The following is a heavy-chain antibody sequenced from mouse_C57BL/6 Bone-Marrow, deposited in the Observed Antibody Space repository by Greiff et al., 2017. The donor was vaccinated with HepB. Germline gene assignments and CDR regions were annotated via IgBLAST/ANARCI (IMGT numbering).Heavy chain of an antibody. CDR2: IRNKANGYTT. V-gene: IGHV7-3*01. CDR3: ASFYSNFPLAMDY. CDR1: GFTFTDYY. J-gene: IGHJ4*01. D-gene: IGHD2-5*01. Sequence: EVHLVESGGGLVQPGGSLSLSCAASGFTFTDYYMSWVRQPPGKALEWLGFIRNKANGYTTEYSASVKGRFTISRDNSQSILYLQMNALRAEDSATYYCASFYSNFPLAMDYWGQGTSVTVSS.